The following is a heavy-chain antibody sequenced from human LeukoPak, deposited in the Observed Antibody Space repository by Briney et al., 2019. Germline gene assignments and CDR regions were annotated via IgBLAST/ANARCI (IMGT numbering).Heavy chain of an antibody. CDR1: GFTFSSYG. V-gene: IGHV3-33*06. CDR2: IWYDGSNK. J-gene: IGHJ4*02. D-gene: IGHD5-24*01. CDR3: AKESRGGDGYNLGDFDY. Sequence: GRSLRLSCAASGFTFSSYGMHWVRQAPGKGLEWVAVIWYDGSNKYYADSVKGRFTISRDNSKNTLYLQMNSLRAEDTTVYYCAKESRGGDGYNLGDFDYWRQGTLVTVSS.